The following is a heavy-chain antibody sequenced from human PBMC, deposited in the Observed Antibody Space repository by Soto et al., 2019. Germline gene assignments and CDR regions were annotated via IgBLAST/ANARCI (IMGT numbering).Heavy chain of an antibody. Sequence: SETLSLTCSVSGGSISSYYGSWIRKPPGKGLEWIGYIYYSGSTNYNPSLKSRVTISADTSKNQFSLKLSSVTAADTAVYYCARGGGLRFLEWLPFSNWGQGTLVTVSS. CDR2: IYYSGST. D-gene: IGHD3-3*01. J-gene: IGHJ4*02. CDR1: GGSISSYY. CDR3: ARGGGLRFLEWLPFSN. V-gene: IGHV4-59*01.